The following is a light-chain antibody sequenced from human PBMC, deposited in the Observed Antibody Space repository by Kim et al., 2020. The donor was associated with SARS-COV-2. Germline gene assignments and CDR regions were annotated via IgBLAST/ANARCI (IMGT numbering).Light chain of an antibody. J-gene: IGLJ1*01. CDR2: DTS. CDR3: LLTYSGARV. Sequence: QAVVTQEPSLTVSPGGTVTLTCGSSTGAVTSGHYPYWFQQKPGQAPTTLIYDTSQKDSWTPARFSGSLLGDKAALTLSGAQPEDEADYYCLLTYSGARVFETGTKVTVL. CDR1: TGAVTSGHY. V-gene: IGLV7-46*01.